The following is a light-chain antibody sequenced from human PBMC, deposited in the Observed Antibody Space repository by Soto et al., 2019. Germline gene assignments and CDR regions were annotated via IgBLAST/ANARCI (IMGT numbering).Light chain of an antibody. J-gene: IGKJ1*01. CDR2: GAS. V-gene: IGKV1-17*03. CDR3: LQHKTYPWT. CDR1: QGISDL. Sequence: DIQMTQSPSAMSASVGDRVTITCRASQGISDLLAWFQQKPGKVPERLIYGASSLQSGVPSRFSGSGSGTEFTLTISSLQPEDFATYYCLQHKTYPWTFGQGNKVEIK.